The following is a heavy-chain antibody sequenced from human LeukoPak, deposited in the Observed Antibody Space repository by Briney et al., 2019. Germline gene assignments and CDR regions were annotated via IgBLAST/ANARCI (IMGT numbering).Heavy chain of an antibody. V-gene: IGHV3-21*04. D-gene: IGHD2-15*01. CDR1: GFTFSSYS. J-gene: IGHJ4*02. Sequence: GGSLRLSCAASGFTFSSYSMNWVRQAPGKGLEWVSSISSSSSYIYYADSVKGRFAISRDNAKNSLYLQMNSLRAEDTAVYYCAKGSLGPYCSGGSCFDYWGQGTLVTVSS. CDR2: ISSSSSYI. CDR3: AKGSLGPYCSGGSCFDY.